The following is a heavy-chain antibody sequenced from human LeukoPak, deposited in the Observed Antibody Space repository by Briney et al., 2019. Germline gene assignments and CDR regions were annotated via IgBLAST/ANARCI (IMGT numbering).Heavy chain of an antibody. CDR1: GFTFSHYS. Sequence: GGSLRLSCAASGFTFSHYSMNWVRQAPGKGLEWVSSISSSSSYIYYADSVKGRFTISRDTAKNSLYLQMNSLRAEDTAVYYCAKDTDPSGHGMDVWGQGTTVTVSS. V-gene: IGHV3-21*01. CDR3: AKDTDPSGHGMDV. J-gene: IGHJ6*02. CDR2: ISSSSSYI. D-gene: IGHD3-10*01.